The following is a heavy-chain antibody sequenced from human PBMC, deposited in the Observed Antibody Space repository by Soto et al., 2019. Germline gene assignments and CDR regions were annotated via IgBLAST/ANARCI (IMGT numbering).Heavy chain of an antibody. V-gene: IGHV4-34*01. CDR3: AKSGRMAAEGDY. Sequence: PSETLSLTCAVYGGSFSGYYWTWIRQPPGTGLEWIGEINHSGSTNYNPSLKSRVTISVDTSKNQFSLKLSSVTAADTAVYYCAKSGRMAAEGDYWGQGTLVTVSS. J-gene: IGHJ4*02. CDR1: GGSFSGYY. D-gene: IGHD6-13*01. CDR2: INHSGST.